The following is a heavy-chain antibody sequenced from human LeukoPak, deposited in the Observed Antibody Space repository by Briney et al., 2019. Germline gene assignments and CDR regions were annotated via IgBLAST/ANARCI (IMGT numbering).Heavy chain of an antibody. CDR2: IYHSGST. CDR1: GYSISSGYY. J-gene: IGHJ5*02. V-gene: IGHV4-38-2*02. CDR3: ARDHGDYIPNWFDP. Sequence: SETLSLTCTVSGYSISSGYYWGWIRQPPGKGLEWIGSIYHSGSTYYNPSLKSRVTISVDTSKNQFSLKLSSVTAPDTAVYYCARDHGDYIPNWFDPWGQGTLVTVSS. D-gene: IGHD4-17*01.